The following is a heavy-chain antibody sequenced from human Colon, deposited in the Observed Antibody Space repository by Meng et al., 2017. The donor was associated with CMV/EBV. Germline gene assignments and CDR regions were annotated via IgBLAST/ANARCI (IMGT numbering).Heavy chain of an antibody. V-gene: IGHV3-30*02. CDR3: SNGLLGVQGH. Sequence: VQLVETWWGGVPPGGFLRLSCGASGFSFSESGIHWLRQAPGKGLEWVSFIDTTNHYYADSVKGRFTISRDDSKRMVYLQMNNLKTEDTAMYFCSNGLLGVQGHWGQGTLVTVSS. J-gene: IGHJ4*02. D-gene: IGHD3-3*01. CDR2: IDTTNH. CDR1: GFSFSESG.